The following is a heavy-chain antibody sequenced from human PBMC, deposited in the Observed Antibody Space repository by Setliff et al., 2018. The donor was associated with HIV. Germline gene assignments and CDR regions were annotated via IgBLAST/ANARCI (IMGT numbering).Heavy chain of an antibody. Sequence: SETLSLTCAVSGGSISSVNWWTWVRQPPGKGLEFIGEVIHSGNTDYNPSLKSRLSISVDTSKNQFSLKMTSVTAADTAVYYCARRFLTVHMDVWGKGTTVTSP. D-gene: IGHD3-9*01. CDR2: VIHSGNT. J-gene: IGHJ6*03. CDR3: ARRFLTVHMDV. CDR1: GGSISSVNW. V-gene: IGHV4-4*02.